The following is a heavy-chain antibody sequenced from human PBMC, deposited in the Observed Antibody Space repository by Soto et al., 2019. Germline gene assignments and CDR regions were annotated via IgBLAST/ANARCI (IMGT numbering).Heavy chain of an antibody. V-gene: IGHV3-33*01. CDR2: IWYDGSDK. CDR1: GFTFRSYG. J-gene: IGHJ1*01. CDR3: ARGSIGTRGYLQH. D-gene: IGHD1-1*01. Sequence: PGGSLRLSCAASGFTFRSYGMNRVRQAPGKGLEWVAVIWYDGSDKYYADSVRGRFTISRDNSNNTLSLQMNSLRAEDTAVYYCARGSIGTRGYLQHWGQGTLVTVSS.